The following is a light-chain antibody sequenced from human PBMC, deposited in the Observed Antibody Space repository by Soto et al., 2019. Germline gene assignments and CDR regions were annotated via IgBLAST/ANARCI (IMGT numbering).Light chain of an antibody. CDR1: SSDVGDYNY. Sequence: QSVLTQPASVSGSPGQSITIACTGPSSDVGDYNYVSWYQQHPGKAPKLMIYEVSNRPSGVSNRFSGSKSGNTASLAISGLQAEDEADYYCSSYTSSSTYVFGTGTKATVL. J-gene: IGLJ1*01. CDR2: EVS. CDR3: SSYTSSSTYV. V-gene: IGLV2-14*01.